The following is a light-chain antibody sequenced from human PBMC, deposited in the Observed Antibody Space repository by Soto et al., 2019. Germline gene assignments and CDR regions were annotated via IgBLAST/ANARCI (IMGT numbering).Light chain of an antibody. Sequence: EVVMTQSPATLSVSPGERATLSCRASQNVSSNLAWFQQKPGQAPRLLIYAASTRATGLPARFSGSASGSDFTLTISSLQSEDFAIYYCQQYNNWPRTFGQGTKVAIK. CDR2: AAS. CDR3: QQYNNWPRT. CDR1: QNVSSN. V-gene: IGKV3-15*01. J-gene: IGKJ1*01.